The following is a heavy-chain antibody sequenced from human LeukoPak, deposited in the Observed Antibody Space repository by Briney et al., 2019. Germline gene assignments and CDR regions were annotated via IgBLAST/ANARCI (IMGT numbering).Heavy chain of an antibody. CDR2: ISAYNGNT. Sequence: ASVKVSCKASGYTFTSYGISWVRQAPGQGLEWLGWISAYNGNTNYAQKLQGRVTMTTDTSTSTAYMELRSLRSDDTAVYYCARDITGQWLAYDAFDIWGQGTMVTVSS. CDR3: ARDITGQWLAYDAFDI. V-gene: IGHV1-18*01. D-gene: IGHD6-19*01. CDR1: GYTFTSYG. J-gene: IGHJ3*02.